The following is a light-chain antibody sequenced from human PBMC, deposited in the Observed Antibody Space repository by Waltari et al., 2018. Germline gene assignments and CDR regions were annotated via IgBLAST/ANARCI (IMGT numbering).Light chain of an antibody. J-gene: IGKJ3*01. Sequence: DIQLTQSPCFLSASVGERDTMSCRASQGISTYLAWYQQKPGKAPKLLIFAASTLHSGVPSRFSGSGSGTEFTLTISSLQPADFATYYCQQSYSYPLFTFGPGTKVNIK. CDR3: QQSYSYPLFT. CDR1: QGISTY. CDR2: AAS. V-gene: IGKV1-9*01.